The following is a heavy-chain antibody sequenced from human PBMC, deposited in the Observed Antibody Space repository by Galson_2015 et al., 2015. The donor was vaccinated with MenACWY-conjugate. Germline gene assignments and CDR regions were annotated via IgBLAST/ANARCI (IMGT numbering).Heavy chain of an antibody. CDR2: LTANGGRT. D-gene: IGHD5-24*01. CDR1: GFTFGDYA. V-gene: IGHV3-23*01. CDR3: AKSWPYKYFVSKIYAYYYYGMDV. J-gene: IGHJ6*02. Sequence: SLRLSCAASGFTFGDYAMSWVRQAPGKGLEWVSGLTANGGRTYYADSVKGRFTISRDNSENTLYLQMNSLTAEDTAVYYCAKSWPYKYFVSKIYAYYYYGMDVWGQGTTVIVSS.